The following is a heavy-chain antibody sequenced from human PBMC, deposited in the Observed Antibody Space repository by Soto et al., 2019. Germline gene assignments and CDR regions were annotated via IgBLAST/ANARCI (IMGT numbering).Heavy chain of an antibody. Sequence: GGSLRLSCAASGFTFSSYAMSWVRQAPGKGLEWVSAISGSGGSTYYADSVKGRFTISRDNSKNTLYLQMNSLRAEDTAVYYCAKGTYALDHNYYDSSGYFTHVDYWGQGTLVTVSS. J-gene: IGHJ4*02. CDR1: GFTFSSYA. CDR3: AKGTYALDHNYYDSSGYFTHVDY. CDR2: ISGSGGST. D-gene: IGHD3-22*01. V-gene: IGHV3-23*01.